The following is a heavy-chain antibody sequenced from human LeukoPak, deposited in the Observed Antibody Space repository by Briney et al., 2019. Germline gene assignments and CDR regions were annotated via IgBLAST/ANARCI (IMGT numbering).Heavy chain of an antibody. CDR2: ISSSSSYI. V-gene: IGHV3-21*01. D-gene: IGHD2-2*01. Sequence: TGGSLRLSCAASGFTFSSYSMNWVRQAPGKGLEWVSSISSSSSYIYYADSVKGRFTISRDNAKNSLYLQMNSLRAEDTAVYYCARDRTSCLGCMDVWGQGTTVTVSS. CDR1: GFTFSSYS. CDR3: ARDRTSCLGCMDV. J-gene: IGHJ6*02.